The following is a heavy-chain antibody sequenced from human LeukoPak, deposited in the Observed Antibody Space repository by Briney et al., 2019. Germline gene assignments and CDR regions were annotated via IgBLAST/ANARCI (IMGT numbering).Heavy chain of an antibody. V-gene: IGHV3-23*01. D-gene: IGHD2-15*01. J-gene: IGHJ4*02. CDR1: GFTFSRYA. CDR2: ISGSRGST. Sequence: GGSLRLSCAASGFTFSRYAMTWVRQAPGKGLEWALGISGSRGSTYYADSVKGRFTISRDNSKNTLYLQMNSLRAEDTAVYYCAKVAVLGYCSSGSCYSDFDYWGQGTLVSVST. CDR3: AKVAVLGYCSSGSCYSDFDY.